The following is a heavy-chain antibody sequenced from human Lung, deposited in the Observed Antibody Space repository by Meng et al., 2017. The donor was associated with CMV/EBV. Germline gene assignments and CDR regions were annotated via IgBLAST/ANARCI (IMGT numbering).Heavy chain of an antibody. CDR3: ARVEGGSSWYLFTY. J-gene: IGHJ4*02. V-gene: IGHV3-66*01. Sequence: AVSGFTVSSQYMTWVRQPPGKGLEWVAVIETDGNTDYADSVKGRFTISRERSNNMLCLHMNTLRTEDTAVYYCARVEGGSSWYLFTYWGQGTLVTVSS. CDR1: GFTVSSQY. CDR2: IETDGNT. D-gene: IGHD6-13*01.